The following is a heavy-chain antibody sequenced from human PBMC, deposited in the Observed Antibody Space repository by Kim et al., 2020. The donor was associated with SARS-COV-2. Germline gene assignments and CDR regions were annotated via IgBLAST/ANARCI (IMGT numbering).Heavy chain of an antibody. CDR2: ISWNSGSI. CDR3: AKDAGYSYDSGAYYGMDV. Sequence: GGSLRLSCAASGFTFDDYAMHWVRQAPGKGLEWVSGISWNSGSIGYADSVKGRFTISRDNAKNSLYLQMNSLRAEDTALYYCAKDAGYSYDSGAYYGMDVWGQGTTVTVSS. CDR1: GFTFDDYA. J-gene: IGHJ6*02. V-gene: IGHV3-9*01. D-gene: IGHD5-18*01.